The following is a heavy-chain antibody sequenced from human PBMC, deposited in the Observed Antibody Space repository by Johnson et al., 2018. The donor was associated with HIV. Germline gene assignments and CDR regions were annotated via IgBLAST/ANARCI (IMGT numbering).Heavy chain of an antibody. CDR3: ARGVVGVLSNAFDI. CDR1: GFTFDDYG. V-gene: IGHV3-30*02. Sequence: QVQLLESGGGVVRPGGSLRLSCAASGFTFDDYGMNWVRQAPGKGLEWVAFIRYDGGNKYYADSVKGRFTISRDNSKNTLCLQMNSLRAEDTAVYYCARGVVGVLSNAFDIWGQGTMVIVSS. J-gene: IGHJ3*02. D-gene: IGHD1-26*01. CDR2: IRYDGGNK.